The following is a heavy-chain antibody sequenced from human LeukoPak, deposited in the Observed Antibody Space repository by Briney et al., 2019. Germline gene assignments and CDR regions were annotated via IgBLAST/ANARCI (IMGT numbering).Heavy chain of an antibody. J-gene: IGHJ5*02. D-gene: IGHD3-3*01. CDR1: GGSFSGYY. Sequence: SEALSLTCAVYGGSFSGYYWSWIRQPPGKGLEWIGEINHSGSTNYNPSLKSRVTISVDTSKNQFSLKLSSVTAAATAVYYCARAVVFWSGYYRIPDRGHWFDPWGQGTLVPVSS. CDR3: ARAVVFWSGYYRIPDRGHWFDP. V-gene: IGHV4-34*01. CDR2: INHSGST.